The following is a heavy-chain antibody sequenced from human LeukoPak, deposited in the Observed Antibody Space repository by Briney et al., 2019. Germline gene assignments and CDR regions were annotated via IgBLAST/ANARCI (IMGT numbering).Heavy chain of an antibody. D-gene: IGHD5-24*01. Sequence: SETLSLTCSVSGGSISDTSCYWGWIRQPPGKGLEWIGSIYDSGSSYNSPSLKGRVTISVDTAKNQFSLKLRSVTAADTAVFYCARSPYNLYFDYWGQGALVTVSS. V-gene: IGHV4-39*07. CDR3: ARSPYNLYFDY. CDR2: IYDSGSS. J-gene: IGHJ4*02. CDR1: GGSISDTSCY.